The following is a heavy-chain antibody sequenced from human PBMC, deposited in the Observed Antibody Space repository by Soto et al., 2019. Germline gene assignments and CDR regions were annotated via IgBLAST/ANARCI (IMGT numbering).Heavy chain of an antibody. CDR1: GVSISRGGYS. Sequence: SETLSLTCGVSGVSISRGGYSWNWIRQPPGKGLEWIGYVYHTGIANYNPSLRGRVTISVDTSKNQFSLKLTSVTAADTAMCYCARAQDYYDKSGYHFEYWGQGALVTVSS. V-gene: IGHV4-30-2*01. D-gene: IGHD3-22*01. J-gene: IGHJ4*02. CDR3: ARAQDYYDKSGYHFEY. CDR2: VYHTGIA.